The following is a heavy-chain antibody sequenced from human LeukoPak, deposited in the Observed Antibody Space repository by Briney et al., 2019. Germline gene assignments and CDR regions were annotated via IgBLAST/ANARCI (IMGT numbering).Heavy chain of an antibody. V-gene: IGHV1-18*04. D-gene: IGHD5-12*01. J-gene: IGHJ4*02. CDR3: ARDHLGGYDFDY. CDR1: GYTFTSYG. Sequence: ASVKVSCKASGYTFTSYGISWVRQAPGQGLEWMGWISAYNGNTNYAQKLQGRVTMTTDTSTGTAYMELRSLRSDDTAVYYCARDHLGGYDFDYWGQGTLVTVSS. CDR2: ISAYNGNT.